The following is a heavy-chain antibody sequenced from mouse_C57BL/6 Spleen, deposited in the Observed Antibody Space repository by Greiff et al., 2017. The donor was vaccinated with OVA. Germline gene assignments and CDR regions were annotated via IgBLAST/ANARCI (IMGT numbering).Heavy chain of an antibody. D-gene: IGHD1-1*01. CDR2: IYPGAGDT. CDR1: GYAFSSSW. CDR3: ASPYYYGSSYGYFDV. V-gene: IGHV1-82*01. Sequence: QVQLQQSGPELVKPGASVKISCKASGYAFSSSWMNWVKQRPGKGLEWIGRIYPGAGDTNYNGKFKGKATLTADKSSSTAYMQLSSLTSEDSAVYFCASPYYYGSSYGYFDVWGTGTTVTVSS. J-gene: IGHJ1*03.